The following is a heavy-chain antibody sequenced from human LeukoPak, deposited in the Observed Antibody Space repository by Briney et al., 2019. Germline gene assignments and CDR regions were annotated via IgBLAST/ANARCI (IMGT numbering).Heavy chain of an antibody. CDR2: ISSSSSYI. D-gene: IGHD6-19*01. V-gene: IGHV3-21*01. Sequence: KTGGSLRLSCAASGFTFSSYSMNWVRQAPGKGLEWVSSISSSSSYIYYADSVKGRFTISRDNAKNSLYLQMNSLRAEDTAVYYCARDREWLVHPYYYYYYMDVWGKGTTVTASS. CDR1: GFTFSSYS. CDR3: ARDREWLVHPYYYYYYMDV. J-gene: IGHJ6*03.